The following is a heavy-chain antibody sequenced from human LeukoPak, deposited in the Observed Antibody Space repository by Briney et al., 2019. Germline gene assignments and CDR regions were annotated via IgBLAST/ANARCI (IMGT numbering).Heavy chain of an antibody. CDR3: ARLFGGVSTFDY. V-gene: IGHV3-7*01. J-gene: IGHJ4*02. CDR1: GFSFSPYW. Sequence: GGSLRLSCAASGFSFSPYWMSWVRQGPGKGLDWVASINPDGSGTSYVDSVKGRFTISRDNAQNSLYLQMNSLSAEDTAVYYCARLFGGVSTFDYWGQGTLVTVSS. CDR2: INPDGSGT. D-gene: IGHD5/OR15-5a*01.